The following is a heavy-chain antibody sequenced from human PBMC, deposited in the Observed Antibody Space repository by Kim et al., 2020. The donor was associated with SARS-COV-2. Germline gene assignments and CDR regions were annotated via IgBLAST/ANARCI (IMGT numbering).Heavy chain of an antibody. V-gene: IGHV3-23*01. CDR2: ISGSGGST. J-gene: IGHJ6*02. Sequence: GGSLRLSCAASGFTFSSYAMSWVRQAPGKGLEWVSAISGSGGSTYYADSVKGRFTISRDNSKNTLYLQMNSLRAEDTAVYYCAKSSVSRYYYGMDVWGQGTTVTVSS. CDR3: AKSSVSRYYYGMDV. CDR1: GFTFSSYA.